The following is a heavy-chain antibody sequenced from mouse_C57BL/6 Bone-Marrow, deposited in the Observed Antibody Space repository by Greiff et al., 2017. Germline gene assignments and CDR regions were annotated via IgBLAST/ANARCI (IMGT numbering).Heavy chain of an antibody. D-gene: IGHD4-1*01. CDR1: GYAFTNYL. Sequence: QVQLQQSGDELVRPGTSVKVSCKASGYAFTNYLIEWVKQRPGQGLEWIGVINPGSGGTNYTEKFKGKATLTADKSSSTAYMQLSSLTSEDSAVYVCARSKNWDSWFAYWGQGTLVTVSA. CDR3: ARSKNWDSWFAY. J-gene: IGHJ3*01. V-gene: IGHV1-54*01. CDR2: INPGSGGT.